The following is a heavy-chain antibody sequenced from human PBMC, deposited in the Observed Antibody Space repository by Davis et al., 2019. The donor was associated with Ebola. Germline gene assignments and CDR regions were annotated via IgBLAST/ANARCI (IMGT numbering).Heavy chain of an antibody. CDR2: IYYSGST. CDR1: GGSISSGGYY. V-gene: IGHV4-61*08. Sequence: SETLSLTCTVSGGSISSGGYYWSWIRQHPGKGLEWIGYIYYSGSTNYNPSLKSRVTISVDTSKNQFSLKLSSVTAADTAVYYCARQGQSSGWFTDWFDPWGQGTLVTVST. CDR3: ARQGQSSGWFTDWFDP. D-gene: IGHD6-19*01. J-gene: IGHJ5*02.